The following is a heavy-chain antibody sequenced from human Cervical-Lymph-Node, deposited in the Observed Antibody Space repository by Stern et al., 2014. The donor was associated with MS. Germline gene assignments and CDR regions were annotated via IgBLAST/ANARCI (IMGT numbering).Heavy chain of an antibody. CDR3: ARDPGRSSGWYRDYYFDY. CDR2: INSGNGNT. V-gene: IGHV1-3*01. CDR1: GYTFTSYA. J-gene: IGHJ4*02. D-gene: IGHD6-19*01. Sequence: QVQLVQPGAGVKKPGASGKVSCKASGYTFTSYAMHWVRQAPGQRLEGVGWINSGNGNTKYSQKFQGRVTITRDTSASTAYMELSSLRSEDTAVYYCARDPGRSSGWYRDYYFDYWGQGTLVTVSS.